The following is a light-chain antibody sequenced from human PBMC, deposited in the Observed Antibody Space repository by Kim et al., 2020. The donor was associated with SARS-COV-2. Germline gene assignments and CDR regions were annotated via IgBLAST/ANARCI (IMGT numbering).Light chain of an antibody. J-gene: IGLJ3*02. Sequence: KTVTISCTRSSASIDNNFVQWYQQRPGSAPTIVIYEDNLRPSGVPDRFSGSIDISSNSASLTISGLKTEDEADYHCQSYDNTNRGVFGGGTQLTVL. CDR3: QSYDNTNRGV. V-gene: IGLV6-57*03. CDR2: EDN. CDR1: SASIDNNF.